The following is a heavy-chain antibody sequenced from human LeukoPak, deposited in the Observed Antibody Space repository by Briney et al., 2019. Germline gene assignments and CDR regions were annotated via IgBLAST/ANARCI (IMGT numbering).Heavy chain of an antibody. J-gene: IGHJ6*03. D-gene: IGHD6-13*01. CDR2: IDLRGNT. Sequence: PSQTLSLTCSVSGSSISSGDYYWSWIRQPPGKGLEWIGFIDLRGNTYYSPSLKSRVTISVDRSKNQFSLNLNSVTAADTAVYYCARGLAAAGYYYYYYMDVWGKGTTVTVSS. CDR1: GSSISSGDYY. V-gene: IGHV4-30-2*01. CDR3: ARGLAAAGYYYYYYMDV.